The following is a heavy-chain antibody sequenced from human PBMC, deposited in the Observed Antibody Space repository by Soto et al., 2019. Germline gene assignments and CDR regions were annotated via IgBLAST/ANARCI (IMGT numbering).Heavy chain of an antibody. CDR1: GYTFTSYD. CDR3: AGPVTSSDYYGMDV. CDR2: MNPNSGNT. Sequence: QVQLVQSGAEVKKPGASVKVSCKASGYTFTSYDINWVRQATGQGLEWMGWMNPNSGNTGYAQKFQGRVTMTRNTSISTAYMELSSLRSEDTAVYYCAGPVTSSDYYGMDVWGQGTTVTVSS. D-gene: IGHD2-2*01. V-gene: IGHV1-8*01. J-gene: IGHJ6*02.